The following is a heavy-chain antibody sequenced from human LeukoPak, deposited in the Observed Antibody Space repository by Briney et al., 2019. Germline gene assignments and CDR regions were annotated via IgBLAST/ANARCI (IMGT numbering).Heavy chain of an antibody. CDR2: IYYSGST. CDR3: GGTRPYYGMDV. CDR1: GGSISSYY. D-gene: IGHD2-15*01. J-gene: IGHJ6*02. V-gene: IGHV4-59*01. Sequence: SETLSLTSTVSGGSISSYYWSWIRQPPGKGLEWIGYIYYSGSTNYNPSLKSRVTISVDTSKNQFSLKLSSVTAADTAVYYCGGTRPYYGMDVWGQGTTVTVSS.